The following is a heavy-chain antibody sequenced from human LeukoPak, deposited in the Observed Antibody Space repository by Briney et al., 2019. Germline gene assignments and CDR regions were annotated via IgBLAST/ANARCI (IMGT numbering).Heavy chain of an antibody. V-gene: IGHV3-9*01. CDR1: GFTFDDYA. Sequence: GGTLRLSCAASGFTFDDYAMHWVRQAPGKGLEWVSGISWNSGSIGYADSVKGRFTISGDNAKNSLYLQMNSLRAEDTALYYCAKDRYSGSSDAFDIWGQGTMVTVSS. J-gene: IGHJ3*02. D-gene: IGHD1-26*01. CDR3: AKDRYSGSSDAFDI. CDR2: ISWNSGSI.